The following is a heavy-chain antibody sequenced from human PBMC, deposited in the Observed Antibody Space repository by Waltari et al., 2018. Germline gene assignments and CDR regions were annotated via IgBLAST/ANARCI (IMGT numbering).Heavy chain of an antibody. CDR2: INSDETMT. CDR3: ARVAQRTYRSPVPGRDYYYGMDV. D-gene: IGHD1-1*01. Sequence: EEKVVESGGGLVQPGESLRLSCVASGFTFGNSRFHWVRHPPGKGLVWVSGINSDETMTSYADSVKGRFTISRDNAKKTLYLQMNRLRAEDTAVYYCARVAQRTYRSPVPGRDYYYGMDVWGQGTTVTVSS. CDR1: GFTFGNSR. V-gene: IGHV3-74*01. J-gene: IGHJ6*02.